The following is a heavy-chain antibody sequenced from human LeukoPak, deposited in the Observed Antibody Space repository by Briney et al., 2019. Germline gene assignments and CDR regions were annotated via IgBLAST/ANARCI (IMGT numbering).Heavy chain of an antibody. V-gene: IGHV3-23*01. J-gene: IGHJ5*02. CDR1: GFTFSSYS. D-gene: IGHD3-3*01. Sequence: GGSLRLSCAASGFTFSSYSMNWVRQAPGKGLEWVSVISASGGITFYVDSVKGRFIISRDNSKNTLYLQMNSLRVEDTAVYYCAKDVFWSGYYSGSDVNWFDPWGQGTLVTVSS. CDR2: ISASGGIT. CDR3: AKDVFWSGYYSGSDVNWFDP.